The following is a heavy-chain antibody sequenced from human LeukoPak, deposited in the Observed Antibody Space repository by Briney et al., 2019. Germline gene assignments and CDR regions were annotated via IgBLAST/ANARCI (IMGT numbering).Heavy chain of an antibody. J-gene: IGHJ4*02. D-gene: IGHD3-22*01. V-gene: IGHV3-48*03. Sequence: GGSLTLSCAVSGFPFSSYEMNWGRQAPGKGLEWVSYISSSGSTIYYADSVKGLFTISRDNAKNSLYLQMNSLRAEDTAVYYCAREDYYASSGYAYWGQGTLFTVSS. CDR2: ISSSGSTI. CDR3: AREDYYASSGYAY. CDR1: GFPFSSYE.